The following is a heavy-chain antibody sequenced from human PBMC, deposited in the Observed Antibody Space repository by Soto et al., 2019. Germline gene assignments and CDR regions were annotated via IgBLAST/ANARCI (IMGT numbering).Heavy chain of an antibody. J-gene: IGHJ5*02. CDR2: IRNNGYGGTA. CDR1: GFKFGDYA. V-gene: IGHV3-49*04. CDR3: IRGSFGYYGP. D-gene: IGHD3-22*01. Sequence: PGGSLRLSCAASGFKFGDYAMTWVRQAPGKGLEWVGFIRNNGYGGTANYAASVKGRFTISRDDSKTIAYLQMNSPKTEDTAVYYCIRGSFGYYGPWGQGTLVTVSS.